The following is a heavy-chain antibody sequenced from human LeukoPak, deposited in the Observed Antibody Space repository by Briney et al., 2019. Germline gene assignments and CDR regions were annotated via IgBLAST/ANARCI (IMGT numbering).Heavy chain of an antibody. D-gene: IGHD3-22*01. J-gene: IGHJ4*02. CDR1: GFSFSNYG. CDR2: ISYDGSNK. CDR3: ARSGSSGYFYY. Sequence: PGGSLRLSCAASGFSFSNYGIHWVRQAPGKGLEWVAVISYDGSNKYYADSVKGRFTISRDNSKNTLYLQMNSLRAEDTAVYYCARSGSSGYFYYWGQGTLVTVSS. V-gene: IGHV3-30*19.